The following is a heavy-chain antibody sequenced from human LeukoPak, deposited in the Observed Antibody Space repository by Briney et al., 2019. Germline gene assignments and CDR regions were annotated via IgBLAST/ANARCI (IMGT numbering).Heavy chain of an antibody. D-gene: IGHD5-12*01. CDR3: ARDSGYDDAFDI. V-gene: IGHV3-48*03. J-gene: IGHJ3*02. CDR1: GFTFSSYE. CDR2: ISSSGSTK. Sequence: GGSLRLSCAASGFTFSSYEMNWVRQAPGKGLEWVSYISSSGSTKHYADSVKGRFTISRDNAKNSLYLQMNSLRAEDTAVYYCARDSGYDDAFDIWGLGTMVTVSS.